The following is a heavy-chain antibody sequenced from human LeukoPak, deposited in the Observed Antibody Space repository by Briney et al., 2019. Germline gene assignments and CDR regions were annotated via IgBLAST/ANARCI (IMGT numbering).Heavy chain of an antibody. CDR3: ARGGGDYYDSSGYYYVRGPFDY. V-gene: IGHV4-59*01. D-gene: IGHD3-22*01. Sequence: SETLSLTCTVSGGSISSYYWSWIRQPPGKGLEWIGYIYYSGSTNYNPSLKSRVTISVDTSKNQFSLKLSSVTAADTAVYYCARGGGDYYDSSGYYYVRGPFDYWGQGTLVTVSS. CDR1: GGSISSYY. CDR2: IYYSGST. J-gene: IGHJ4*02.